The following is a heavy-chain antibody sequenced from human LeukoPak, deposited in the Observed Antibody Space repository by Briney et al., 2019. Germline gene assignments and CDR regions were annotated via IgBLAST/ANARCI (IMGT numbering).Heavy chain of an antibody. V-gene: IGHV4-34*01. J-gene: IGHJ5*02. CDR1: GGSFSGYY. CDR2: IYHSGST. Sequence: SETLSLTCAVYGGSFSGYYWSWIRQPPGKGLEWIGEIYHSGSTNYNPSLKSRVTISVDKSKNQFSLKLSSVTAADTAVYYCARGPPGFDPWGQGTLVTVSS. CDR3: ARGPPGFDP.